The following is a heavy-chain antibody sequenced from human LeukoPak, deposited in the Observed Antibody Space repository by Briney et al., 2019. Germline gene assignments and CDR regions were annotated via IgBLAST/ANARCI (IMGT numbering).Heavy chain of an antibody. Sequence: PSETLSLTCAVYGGSFSGYYWSWIRQPPGKGLEWIGEINHSGSTNYNPSLKSRVTISVDTSKNQFSLKLSSVTAADTAVYYCARVQWYPYSNYYYGMDAWGQGTTVTVSS. CDR2: INHSGST. D-gene: IGHD4-11*01. V-gene: IGHV4-34*01. J-gene: IGHJ6*02. CDR3: ARVQWYPYSNYYYGMDA. CDR1: GGSFSGYY.